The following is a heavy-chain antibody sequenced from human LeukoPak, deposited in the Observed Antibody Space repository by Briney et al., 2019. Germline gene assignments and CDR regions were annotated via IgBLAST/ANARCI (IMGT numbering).Heavy chain of an antibody. CDR1: GFTFSSYG. CDR3: AKQRPTMVREQLTPIIAY. J-gene: IGHJ4*02. V-gene: IGHV3-23*01. Sequence: GGSLRLSCAASGFTFSSYGMTWVRQAPGKGLEWVSAISGSGGSTYHADSVKGRFTISRDNSKSTLYLQMNSLRAEDTAVYYCAKQRPTMVREQLTPIIAYWGQGTLVTVSS. CDR2: ISGSGGST. D-gene: IGHD3-10*01.